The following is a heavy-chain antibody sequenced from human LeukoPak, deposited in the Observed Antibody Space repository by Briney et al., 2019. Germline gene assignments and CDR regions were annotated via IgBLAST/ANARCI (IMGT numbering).Heavy chain of an antibody. J-gene: IGHJ6*03. V-gene: IGHV4-34*09. D-gene: IGHD5-18*01. CDR1: GGSFSGYY. CDR2: INHSGST. CDR3: ARERIQLWTQNYYYYYMDV. Sequence: SETLSLTCAVYGGSFSGYYWSWIRQPPGKGLEWIGEINHSGSTNYNPSLKSRVTISVDTSKNQFSLKLSSVTAADTAVYYCARERIQLWTQNYYYYYMDVWGKGTTVTVSS.